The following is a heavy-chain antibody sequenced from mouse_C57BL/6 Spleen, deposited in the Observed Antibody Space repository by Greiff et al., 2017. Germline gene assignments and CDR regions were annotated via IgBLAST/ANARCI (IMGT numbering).Heavy chain of an antibody. D-gene: IGHD1-1*01. Sequence: EVKLVESGEGLVKPGGSLKLSCAASGFTFSSYAMSWVRQTPEKRLEWVAYISSGGDYIYYADTVKGRFTISRDNARNTLYLQMSSLKSEDTAMYYCTRDRDYYGSSYGTWYFDVWGTGTTGTVSS. J-gene: IGHJ1*03. CDR2: ISSGGDYI. CDR1: GFTFSSYA. V-gene: IGHV5-9-1*02. CDR3: TRDRDYYGSSYGTWYFDV.